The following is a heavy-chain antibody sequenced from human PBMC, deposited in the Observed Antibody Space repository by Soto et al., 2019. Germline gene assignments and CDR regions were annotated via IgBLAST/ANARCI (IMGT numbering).Heavy chain of an antibody. CDR2: AYWDDDN. J-gene: IGHJ4*02. V-gene: IGHV2-5*02. CDR3: AHRRGGYNWDDAHFDY. Sequence: QITLKESGPTLVKPTQTLTLTCSFSGFSLSTTGVGVGWIRQPPGKALEWLGFAYWDDDNRYSPSLKSRLTNTKDTSGNQVVLTKTNMDPVDTATYFWAHRRGGYNWDDAHFDYWGQGTLVTVSS. CDR1: GFSLSTTGVG. D-gene: IGHD1-20*01.